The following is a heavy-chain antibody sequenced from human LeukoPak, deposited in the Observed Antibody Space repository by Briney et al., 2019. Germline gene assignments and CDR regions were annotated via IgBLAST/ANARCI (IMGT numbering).Heavy chain of an antibody. CDR1: GGSISSSSYY. V-gene: IGHV4-39*07. Sequence: SETLSLTCTVSGGSISSSSYYWGWIRQPPGKGLEWIGSIYYSGSTYYNPSLKSRVTISVDTSKNQFSLKLSSVTAADTAVYYCARVGYSSGWTTFGAFDIWGQGTMVTVSS. J-gene: IGHJ3*02. CDR2: IYYSGST. CDR3: ARVGYSSGWTTFGAFDI. D-gene: IGHD6-19*01.